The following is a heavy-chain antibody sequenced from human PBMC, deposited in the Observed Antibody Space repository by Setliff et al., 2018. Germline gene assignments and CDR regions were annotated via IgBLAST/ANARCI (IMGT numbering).Heavy chain of an antibody. CDR1: GFIFTNAW. CDR3: TTDLGWGGGDV. J-gene: IGHJ4*02. Sequence: ETLSLTCTASGFIFTNAWLTWVRQAPGKGLEWVGHIKAKRAGGTTDFAASVKGRFTISRDDSINTIFLRLNSLKTEDTAVYYCTTDLGWGGGDVWGQGTLVTVSS. D-gene: IGHD2-21*02. CDR2: IKAKRAGGTT. V-gene: IGHV3-15*01.